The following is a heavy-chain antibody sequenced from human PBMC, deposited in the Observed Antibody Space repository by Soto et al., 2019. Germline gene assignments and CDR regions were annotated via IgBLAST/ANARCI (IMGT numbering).Heavy chain of an antibody. CDR1: GFTFSSYG. V-gene: IGHV3-30*18. Sequence: RLSCAASGFTFSSYGMHWVRQAPGKGLEWVAVISYDGSNKYYADSVKGRFTISRDNSKNTLYLQMNSLRAEDTAVYYCAKDNYYDSSGPSGYWGQEPLVAVCS. J-gene: IGHJ4*02. CDR2: ISYDGSNK. D-gene: IGHD3-22*01. CDR3: AKDNYYDSSGPSGY.